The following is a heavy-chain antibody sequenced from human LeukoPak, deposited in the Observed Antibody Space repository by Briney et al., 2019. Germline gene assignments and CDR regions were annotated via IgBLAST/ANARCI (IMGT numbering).Heavy chain of an antibody. Sequence: ASVKVSCKASGYTFTSYYMHWVRQATGQGLEWMGIINPSGGSTSYAQKFQGRVTMTRDASTSTVYMELSSLRSEDTAVYYCARVGSGWERTSWFDPWGQGTLVTVSS. D-gene: IGHD6-19*01. J-gene: IGHJ5*02. V-gene: IGHV1-46*01. CDR3: ARVGSGWERTSWFDP. CDR2: INPSGGST. CDR1: GYTFTSYY.